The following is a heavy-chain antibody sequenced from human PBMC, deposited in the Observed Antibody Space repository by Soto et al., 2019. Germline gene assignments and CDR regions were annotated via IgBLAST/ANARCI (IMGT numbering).Heavy chain of an antibody. CDR1: GGSISSGDYY. Sequence: SETLSLTCTVSGGSISSGDYYWSWILQPPGKGLEWIGYIYYSGSTYYNPSLKSRVTISVDTSKNQFSLSLSSVTAADTAVYYCARGRGYSYGLDPWGQGTLVTVSS. D-gene: IGHD5-18*01. CDR2: IYYSGST. V-gene: IGHV4-30-4*01. J-gene: IGHJ5*02. CDR3: ARGRGYSYGLDP.